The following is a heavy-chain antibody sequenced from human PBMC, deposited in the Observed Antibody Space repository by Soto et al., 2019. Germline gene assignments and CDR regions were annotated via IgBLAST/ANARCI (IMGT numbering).Heavy chain of an antibody. V-gene: IGHV4-39*01. J-gene: IGHJ5*02. CDR3: ARRGTSCSGGRCHRWFDP. CDR1: GASISSSTYC. CDR2: ICYSGST. D-gene: IGHD2-15*01. Sequence: QLQLQESGPGLVKPSETLSLTCTVSGASISSSTYCWGWIRQPPGKGQGWIGTICYSGSTYYNPSLKSRVTISIDTSKNQFSLKLSSVTAADTAVYYCARRGTSCSGGRCHRWFDPWGQGTLVTVSS.